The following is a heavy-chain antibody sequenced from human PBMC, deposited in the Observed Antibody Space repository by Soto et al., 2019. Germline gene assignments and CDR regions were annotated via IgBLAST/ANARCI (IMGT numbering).Heavy chain of an antibody. CDR2: ISAYNGNT. CDR1: GYTFTSYG. V-gene: IGHV1-18*01. D-gene: IGHD6-19*01. J-gene: IGHJ4*02. Sequence: ASVKVSCKASGYTFTSYGISWVRQAPGQGLEWMGWISAYNGNTNYAQKLQGRVTMTTDTSTSTAYMELRSLRSDDTAVYYCARDLKPGAGTPYFGCWGQGTLGTVSS. CDR3: ARDLKPGAGTPYFGC.